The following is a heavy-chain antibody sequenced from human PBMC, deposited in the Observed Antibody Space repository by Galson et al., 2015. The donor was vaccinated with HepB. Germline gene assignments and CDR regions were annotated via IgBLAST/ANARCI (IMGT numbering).Heavy chain of an antibody. V-gene: IGHV3-48*01. CDR1: GFTFSSYS. D-gene: IGHD6-13*01. CDR2: ISSSSSTT. CDR3: AKWKMSGKYSSSWPFDDYYYYGMDV. J-gene: IGHJ6*02. Sequence: PLRLSCAASGFTFSSYSMNWVRQAPGKGLEWVSYISSSSSTTYYADSVKGRFTISRDNSKNTLYLQMNSLRAEDTAVYYCAKWKMSGKYSSSWPFDDYYYYGMDVWGQGTTVTVSS.